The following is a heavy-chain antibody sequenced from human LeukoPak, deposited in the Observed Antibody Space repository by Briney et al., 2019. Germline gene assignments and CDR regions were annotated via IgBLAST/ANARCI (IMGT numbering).Heavy chain of an antibody. CDR3: VRSFGSDYVDDLGNWFDP. J-gene: IGHJ5*02. V-gene: IGHV4-4*02. CDR1: GTSISSGAW. CDR2: IYGNGNT. D-gene: IGHD4-17*01. Sequence: SETLSLTCTVSGTSISSGAWWSWVRQPPGEGLEWIGEIYGNGNTNSNPSLKSRVTMSLDKSKNQFSLKVRSVTAADTAVYYCVRSFGSDYVDDLGNWFDPWGQGTLVTVSS.